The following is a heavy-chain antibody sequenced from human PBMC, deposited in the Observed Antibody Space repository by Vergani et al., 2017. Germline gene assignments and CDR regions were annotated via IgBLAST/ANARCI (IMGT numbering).Heavy chain of an antibody. D-gene: IGHD2-2*01. V-gene: IGHV3-23*04. CDR2: ISGHGDRT. Sequence: VQLVESGGGVVQPGTSLILSCVASGFTFSNSAMSWVRQTSGKGLEWVSAISGHGDRTYYADSVKGRFTISRDNSKNTVYLQMNSLKAEDRATYYCAREYSSTSGRAFDFWGQGTKVTVSS. CDR3: AREYSSTSGRAFDF. CDR1: GFTFSNSA. J-gene: IGHJ3*01.